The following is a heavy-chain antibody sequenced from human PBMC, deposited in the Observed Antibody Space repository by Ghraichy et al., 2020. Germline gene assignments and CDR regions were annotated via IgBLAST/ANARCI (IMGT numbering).Heavy chain of an antibody. Sequence: ASVKVSCKASGYTFNTYYMHWVRQAPGQGLEWMGIINPNGGSTRNAQKFQGRVTMTSDTSTRTVYMDLSSLRSEDTAVYYCARERLPGSTGPLLDNWGQGTLVTVSS. J-gene: IGHJ4*02. CDR1: GYTFNTYY. D-gene: IGHD1-1*01. CDR2: INPNGGST. V-gene: IGHV1-46*02. CDR3: ARERLPGSTGPLLDN.